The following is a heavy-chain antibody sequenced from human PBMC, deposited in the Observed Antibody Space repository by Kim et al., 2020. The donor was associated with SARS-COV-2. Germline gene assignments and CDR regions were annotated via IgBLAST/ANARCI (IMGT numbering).Heavy chain of an antibody. Sequence: SETLSLTCAVYGGSFSSYYWSWIRQSPEKGLEWIGEINDGGITNYNPSLKSRITISVDTSLHQFSLKLSSVTAAATARYYCARGRDINMGPIDYWCLGTLVTVS. D-gene: IGHD5-12*01. V-gene: IGHV4-34*01. CDR3: ARGRDINMGPIDY. CDR1: GGSFSSYY. CDR2: INDGGIT. J-gene: IGHJ4*02.